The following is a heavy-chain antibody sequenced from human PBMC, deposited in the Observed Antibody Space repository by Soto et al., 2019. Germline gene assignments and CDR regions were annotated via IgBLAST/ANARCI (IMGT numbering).Heavy chain of an antibody. CDR1: GGSISSYY. Sequence: PSETLSLTCTVSGGSISSYYWSWIRQPPGKGLEWIGYIYYSGSTNYNPSLKSRVTISVDTSKNQFSLKLSSVTAADTAVYYCARHARYYDILTGYSTLRWFDPWGQGTLVTVS. CDR3: ARHARYYDILTGYSTLRWFDP. V-gene: IGHV4-59*08. D-gene: IGHD3-9*01. J-gene: IGHJ5*02. CDR2: IYYSGST.